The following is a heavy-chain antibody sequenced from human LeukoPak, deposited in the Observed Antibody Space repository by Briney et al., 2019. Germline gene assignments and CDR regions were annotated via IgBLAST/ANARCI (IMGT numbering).Heavy chain of an antibody. Sequence: GGSLRLSCAASGFTFSIYAMSWVRQAPGKGPEWVSTISGTGVSTYSADSVKGRFTTSRDNSKNTVYLQMNSLRAEDTAVYYCARGGQLEAFDIWGQGTMVTVSS. CDR1: GFTFSIYA. CDR3: ARGGQLEAFDI. CDR2: ISGTGVST. J-gene: IGHJ3*02. D-gene: IGHD2-2*01. V-gene: IGHV3-23*01.